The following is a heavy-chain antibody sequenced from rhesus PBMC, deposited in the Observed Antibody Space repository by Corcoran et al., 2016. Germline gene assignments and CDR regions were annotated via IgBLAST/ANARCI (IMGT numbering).Heavy chain of an antibody. J-gene: IGHJ4*01. D-gene: IGHD6-25*01. CDR1: GGSISDDYS. V-gene: IGHV4-106*01. Sequence: QVQLQESGPGLVKPSETLSLTCAVSGGSISDDYSWSWIRQPPGKGLEWIGYIYGSGGGTNHNPHRKNRVTIARDTSKNQFSRQRSAVTAADTAGYYCARDSGSWNSSPNLDYWGQGVLVTVSS. CDR3: ARDSGSWNSSPNLDY. CDR2: IYGSGGGT.